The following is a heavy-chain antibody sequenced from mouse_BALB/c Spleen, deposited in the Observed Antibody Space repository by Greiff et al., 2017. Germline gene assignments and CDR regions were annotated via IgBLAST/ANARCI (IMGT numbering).Heavy chain of an antibody. Sequence: EVKLMESGPGLVKPSQSLSLTCSVTGYSITSGYYWNWIRQFPGNKLEWMGYISYDGSNNYNPSLKNRISITRDTSKNQFFLKLNSVTTEDTATYYCARQHLLWLGFAYWGQGTLVTVSA. CDR1: GYSITSGYY. D-gene: IGHD2-2*01. CDR3: ARQHLLWLGFAY. V-gene: IGHV3-6*02. CDR2: ISYDGSN. J-gene: IGHJ3*01.